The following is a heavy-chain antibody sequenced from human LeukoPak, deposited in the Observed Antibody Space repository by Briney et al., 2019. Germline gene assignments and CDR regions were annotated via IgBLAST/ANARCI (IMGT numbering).Heavy chain of an antibody. CDR3: ARLALRNQLLYFHYYGMDV. Sequence: SETLSLTCAVYGGSFSGYYWSWIRQPPGKGLEWIGEINHSGSTNYNPSLKSRVTTSVDTSKNQFSLKLSSVTAADTAVYYCARLALRNQLLYFHYYGMDVWGQGTTVTVSS. CDR1: GGSFSGYY. V-gene: IGHV4-34*01. D-gene: IGHD2-2*02. J-gene: IGHJ6*02. CDR2: INHSGST.